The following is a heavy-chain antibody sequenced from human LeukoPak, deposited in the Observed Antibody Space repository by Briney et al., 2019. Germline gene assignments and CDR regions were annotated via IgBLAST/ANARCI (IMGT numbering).Heavy chain of an antibody. D-gene: IGHD1-26*01. V-gene: IGHV4-59*01. Sequence: PSETLSLTCTVSGGSISSYYWSWIRQHPGKGLEWIGYIYYSGSTNYNPSLKSRVTISVDTSKNQFSLKLSSVTAADTAVYYCARAMGATAGFYFDYWGQGTLVTVSS. CDR2: IYYSGST. CDR1: GGSISSYY. CDR3: ARAMGATAGFYFDY. J-gene: IGHJ4*02.